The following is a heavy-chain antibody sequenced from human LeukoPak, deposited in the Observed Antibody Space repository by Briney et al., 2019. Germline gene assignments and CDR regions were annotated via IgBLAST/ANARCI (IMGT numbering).Heavy chain of an antibody. J-gene: IGHJ4*02. D-gene: IGHD3-22*01. V-gene: IGHV3-64D*06. CDR3: ARDCDSSGYYYEGLDY. CDR1: GFTFNRFY. CDR2: ISSNGATT. Sequence: GGSLRLSCSASGFTFNRFYLHWARQAPGKGLEFVSHISSNGATTYYADSVKGRFTISRDNSKNTLYLQMSSLRADDTAVYYCARDCDSSGYYYEGLDYWGQGTLVTVSS.